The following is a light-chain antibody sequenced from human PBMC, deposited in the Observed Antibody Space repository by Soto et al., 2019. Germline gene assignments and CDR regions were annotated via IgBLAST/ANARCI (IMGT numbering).Light chain of an antibody. V-gene: IGKV3-20*01. CDR3: QQYDSSPLT. CDR1: QSVRSNY. Sequence: EIVLTQSPGPLSLSPGERATLSCRASQSVRSNYLAWYQQQPGQAPRLLIYSASSRATGLPDRFSGSGSGTDFTLPISRLEPDEFAVYYCQQYDSSPLTFGGGTKVEIK. J-gene: IGKJ4*01. CDR2: SAS.